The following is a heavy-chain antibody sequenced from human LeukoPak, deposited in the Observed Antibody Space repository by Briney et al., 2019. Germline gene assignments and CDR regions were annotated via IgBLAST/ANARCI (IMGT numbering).Heavy chain of an antibody. Sequence: GGSLRLSCAASGLTVNNNYMSWVRQAPGKGLEWVSVIYSGDITYYADSVKGRFTVSRDNSKNTLYLQMNSLRAEDTAVYYCARGSGYNYGFPDYWGRGTLVTVSS. V-gene: IGHV3-53*01. CDR2: IYSGDIT. D-gene: IGHD5-18*01. J-gene: IGHJ4*02. CDR3: ARGSGYNYGFPDY. CDR1: GLTVNNNY.